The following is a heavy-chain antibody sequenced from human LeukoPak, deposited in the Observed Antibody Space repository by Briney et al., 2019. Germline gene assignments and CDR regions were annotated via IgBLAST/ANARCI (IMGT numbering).Heavy chain of an antibody. J-gene: IGHJ5*02. Sequence: GGSLRLSCAASGFTFSSYGMHWVRQAPGKGLEWVAFIRYDGSNKYYADSVKGRFTISRDNSKNTLYLQMNSLRAEDTAVYYCAKESSIAARPGWFDPWGQGTLVTVSS. CDR3: AKESSIAARPGWFDP. V-gene: IGHV3-30*02. D-gene: IGHD6-6*01. CDR1: GFTFSSYG. CDR2: IRYDGSNK.